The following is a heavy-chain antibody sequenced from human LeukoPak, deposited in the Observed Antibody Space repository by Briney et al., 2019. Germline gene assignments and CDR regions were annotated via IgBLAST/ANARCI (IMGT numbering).Heavy chain of an antibody. CDR3: ARGSGRMDIVVVPAATNWFDP. Sequence: SETLSLTCTVSGGSVGSSCCYWGWIRQPPGRGLEWIGNIYYSGNTYYNPSLKSRVTMSVDTSKNQSSLKLSSAAAADTAVYYCARGSGRMDIVVVPAATNWFDPWGQGTLVTVSS. D-gene: IGHD2-2*03. J-gene: IGHJ5*02. CDR2: IYYSGNT. V-gene: IGHV4-39*01. CDR1: GGSVGSSCCY.